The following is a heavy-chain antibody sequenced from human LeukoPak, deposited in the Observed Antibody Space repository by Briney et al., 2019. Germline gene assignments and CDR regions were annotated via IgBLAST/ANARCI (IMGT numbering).Heavy chain of an antibody. D-gene: IGHD2-15*01. CDR1: GGSINNYY. J-gene: IGHJ3*02. V-gene: IGHV4-4*07. CDR3: ARGRYCSADICSGGDAFDI. Sequence: PSETLSLTCTVSGGSINNYYWSWIRQPAGKGLEWIGRIYTRGSTNYNPSLKSRVTMSVDTSKNQFSLKLSSVTAADTAVYYCARGRYCSADICSGGDAFDIWGQGTMVAVSS. CDR2: IYTRGST.